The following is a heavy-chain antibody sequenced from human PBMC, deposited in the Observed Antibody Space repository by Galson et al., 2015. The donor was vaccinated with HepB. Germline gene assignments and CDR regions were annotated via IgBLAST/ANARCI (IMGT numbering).Heavy chain of an antibody. Sequence: SLRLSCAASGFTFSSYAMLWVRRAPGKRLEWVAIISSDGSNKDFVDSVKGRFAISRDNSKNTLYLQMNSLRGEDTALYYCAKGQAASIYYGMDVWGQGTTVTVSS. CDR2: ISSDGSNK. J-gene: IGHJ6*02. CDR1: GFTFSSYA. V-gene: IGHV3-30*18. CDR3: AKGQAASIYYGMDV. D-gene: IGHD2-15*01.